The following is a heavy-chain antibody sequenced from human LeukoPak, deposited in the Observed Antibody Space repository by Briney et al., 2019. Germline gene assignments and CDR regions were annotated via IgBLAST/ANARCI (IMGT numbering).Heavy chain of an antibody. D-gene: IGHD2-2*02. CDR2: IYHSGST. V-gene: IGHV4-38-2*01. J-gene: IGHJ5*02. CDR3: ARQTPDIVVVPAAIRSGWFDP. CDR1: GYSISSGYY. Sequence: SETLSLTCAVSGYSISSGYYWGWIRQPPGKGLEWIGSIYHSGSTYYNPSLKSRVTISVDTSKNQFSLKLSSATAADTAVYYCARQTPDIVVVPAAIRSGWFDPWGQGTLVTVSS.